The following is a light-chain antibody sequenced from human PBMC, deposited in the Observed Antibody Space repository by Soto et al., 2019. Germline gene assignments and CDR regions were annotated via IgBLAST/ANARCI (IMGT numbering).Light chain of an antibody. J-gene: IGKJ4*01. CDR2: AAS. Sequence: AIRMTQSPSSFSASTGDRVTITCRASQDISSYLAWYQQKPGKAPKVLIYAASTLQSGVPSRFSGSGSATDFTLTISGLQSEDFATYYCQQYHTYPPLTFGGGTKVEIK. CDR3: QQYHTYPPLT. CDR1: QDISSY. V-gene: IGKV1-8*01.